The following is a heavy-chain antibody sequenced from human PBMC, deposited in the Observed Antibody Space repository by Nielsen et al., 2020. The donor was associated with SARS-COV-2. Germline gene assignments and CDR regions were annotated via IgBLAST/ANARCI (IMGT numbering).Heavy chain of an antibody. J-gene: IGHJ3*02. CDR1: GFTFSNYW. CDR3: ARESVTGTDAFDI. D-gene: IGHD6-19*01. Sequence: GESLKISCAASGFTFSNYWMHWVRQAPGKGLVWVSLINSDGSSTTYADSVKGRLTISRDNAKNTLYLQMNSLRAEDTAVYYCARESVTGTDAFDIWGQGTVVTVSS. CDR2: INSDGSST. V-gene: IGHV3-74*01.